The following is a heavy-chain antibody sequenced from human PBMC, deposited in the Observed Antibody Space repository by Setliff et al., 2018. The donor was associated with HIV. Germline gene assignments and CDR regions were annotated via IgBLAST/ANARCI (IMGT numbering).Heavy chain of an antibody. CDR3: ARDRYSGSSTDY. D-gene: IGHD1-26*01. Sequence: SVKVSCKASGGTFSNYGMSWVRQAPGQGLEWMGGIIPISGTVNYAQKFWGRVTITTHESTSTAYMELSSLRAEDTAVYYCARDRYSGSSTDYWGQGTLVTVSS. V-gene: IGHV1-69*05. CDR2: IIPISGTV. CDR1: GGTFSNYG. J-gene: IGHJ4*02.